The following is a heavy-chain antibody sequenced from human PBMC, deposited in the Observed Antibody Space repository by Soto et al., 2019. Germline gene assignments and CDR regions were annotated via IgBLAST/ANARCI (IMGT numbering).Heavy chain of an antibody. V-gene: IGHV3-11*06. D-gene: IGHD3-10*01. CDR3: ARDSGCHSPSCFLSPFV. CDR1: AFTLSDEN. Sequence: PGGSLRLSCSASAFTLSDENISWVRQVPGKXLEWVSGISGGGSYTFYADSVQGRFSISRDNPKNSLFLEMNSLRFEDTAVYYSARDSGCHSPSCFLSPFVWGQGATVTVSS. J-gene: IGHJ6*02. CDR2: ISGGGSYT.